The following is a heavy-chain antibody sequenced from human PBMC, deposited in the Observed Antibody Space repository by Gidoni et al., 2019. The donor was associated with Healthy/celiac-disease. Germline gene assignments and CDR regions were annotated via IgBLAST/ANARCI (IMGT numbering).Heavy chain of an antibody. CDR2: IYHSGST. Sequence: QLQLQESGSGLVKPSQILSLTCAVSGGSISRGGYPWSWIRQPPGKGLEWIGYIYHSGSTYYNPSLKSRVTISVDRSKNQFSLKLSSVTAADTAVYYCARGGAVTTSSYYYYGMDVWGQGTTVTVSS. CDR1: GGSISRGGYP. CDR3: ARGGAVTTSSYYYYGMDV. D-gene: IGHD4-17*01. V-gene: IGHV4-30-2*01. J-gene: IGHJ6*02.